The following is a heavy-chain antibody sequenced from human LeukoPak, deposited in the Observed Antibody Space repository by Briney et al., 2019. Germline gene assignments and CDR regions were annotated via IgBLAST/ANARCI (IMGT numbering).Heavy chain of an antibody. CDR1: GGSFSGYY. J-gene: IGHJ1*01. CDR2: INHSGST. Sequence: SETLSLTCAVYGGSFSGYYWSWIRQPPGKGLEWTGEINHSGSTNYDPSLKSRVTISVDTSKNQFSLKLGSVTAADTAVYYCARGNFLYYDILTGYSVYFQHWGQGTLVTVSS. CDR3: ARGNFLYYDILTGYSVYFQH. D-gene: IGHD3-9*01. V-gene: IGHV4-34*01.